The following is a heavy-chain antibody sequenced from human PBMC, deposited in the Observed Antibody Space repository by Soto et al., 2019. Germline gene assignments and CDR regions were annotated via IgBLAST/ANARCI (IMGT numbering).Heavy chain of an antibody. CDR1: GGTFRTFA. D-gene: IGHD3-10*01. CDR2: IIPVFGTP. V-gene: IGHV1-69*01. CDR3: ARGGSTMVRGPLVYGLDV. J-gene: IGHJ6*02. Sequence: QVQLVQSGAEVKEPGSSVKVSCKASGGTFRTFAISWVRQAPGQGPEWMGGIIPVFGTPNYAQKFQGRATITADESTSTAYMELSSLRSEDTAVYYCARGGSTMVRGPLVYGLDVWGQGTTVTVSS.